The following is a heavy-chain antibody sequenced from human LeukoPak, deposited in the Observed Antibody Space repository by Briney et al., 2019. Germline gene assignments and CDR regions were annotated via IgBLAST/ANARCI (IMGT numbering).Heavy chain of an antibody. CDR2: ISSSSSYI. CDR1: GFTFSSYS. CDR3: ASFSPLWFGTGDAFDI. J-gene: IGHJ3*02. V-gene: IGHV3-21*01. Sequence: GGSLRLSCAASGFTFSSYSMTWVRQAPGKGLEWVSSISSSSSYIYYADSVKGRFTISRDNAKNSLYLQMNSLRAEDTAVYYCASFSPLWFGTGDAFDIWGQGTMVTVSS. D-gene: IGHD3-10*01.